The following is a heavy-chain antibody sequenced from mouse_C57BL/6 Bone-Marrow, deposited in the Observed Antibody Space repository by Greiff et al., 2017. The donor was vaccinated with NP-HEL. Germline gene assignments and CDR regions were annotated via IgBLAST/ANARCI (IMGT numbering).Heavy chain of an antibody. V-gene: IGHV14-2*01. Sequence: VQLQQSGAELVKPVASFPFSFTASGFNIKAYYMPWVKQRPEQGLEWIGRIDPEDGETTSAPKFQGKAPITADTSSNTAYLQLSILTSEDTTVYYCASLMANWGQGTTLTVSS. D-gene: IGHD1-1*02. CDR3: ASLMAN. CDR2: IDPEDGET. J-gene: IGHJ2*01. CDR1: GFNIKAYY.